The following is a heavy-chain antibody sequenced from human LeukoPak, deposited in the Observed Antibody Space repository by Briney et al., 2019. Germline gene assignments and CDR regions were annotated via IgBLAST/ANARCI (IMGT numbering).Heavy chain of an antibody. J-gene: IGHJ3*02. CDR2: IYSSGST. D-gene: IGHD3-9*01. CDR3: ARTTSLYFDWSPDAFDI. CDR1: GGSISRYY. Sequence: SETLSLTCTVSGGSISRYYWSWIRQPAGKGLEWIGRIYSSGSTNYNPSLKSRVTMSVDTSKNQFSLKLSSVTAADTAVYYCARTTSLYFDWSPDAFDIWGQGTMVTVSS. V-gene: IGHV4-4*07.